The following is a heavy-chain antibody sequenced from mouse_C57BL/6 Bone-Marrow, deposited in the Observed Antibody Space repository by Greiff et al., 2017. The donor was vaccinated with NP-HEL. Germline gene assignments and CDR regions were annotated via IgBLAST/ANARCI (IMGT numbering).Heavy chain of an antibody. J-gene: IGHJ1*03. D-gene: IGHD1-1*01. Sequence: EVQLVESGPGLAKPSQTLSLTCSVTGYSITSDYWNWIRKFPGNKLEYMGYISYSGSTYYNPSLKSRISITRDTSKNQYYLQLNSVTTEDTATYYCARWAHYGSSLYWYFDVWGTGTTVTVSS. V-gene: IGHV3-8*01. CDR1: GYSITSDY. CDR2: ISYSGST. CDR3: ARWAHYGSSLYWYFDV.